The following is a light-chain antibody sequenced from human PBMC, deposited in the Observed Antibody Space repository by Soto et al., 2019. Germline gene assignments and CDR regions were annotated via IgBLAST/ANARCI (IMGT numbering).Light chain of an antibody. J-gene: IGKJ4*01. Sequence: DIVLTQSPATLSLSPGERATLSCGASQTVDKNYLGWYQQKPGLAPRLLIYDVSNRATGIPDRFSGSGSGTHLTLTITRLEPEDFAVYYCQQYAHSPLAFGGGTRVEIK. CDR2: DVS. CDR3: QQYAHSPLA. CDR1: QTVDKNY. V-gene: IGKV3D-20*01.